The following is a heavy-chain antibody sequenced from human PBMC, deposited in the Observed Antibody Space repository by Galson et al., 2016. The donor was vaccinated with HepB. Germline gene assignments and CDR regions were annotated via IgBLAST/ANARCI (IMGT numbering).Heavy chain of an antibody. Sequence: SLRLSCAVSGFTGDDYTMHWVRQGPGKGLEWVALINWDGGSAYYADSVKGRFTISRDNSKSSLYLQMNRLTFEDTALYYCAKDIRAAVYGMDVWGRGTTVTVSS. CDR1: GFTGDDYT. CDR3: AKDIRAAVYGMDV. D-gene: IGHD6-25*01. J-gene: IGHJ6*02. V-gene: IGHV3-43*01. CDR2: INWDGGSA.